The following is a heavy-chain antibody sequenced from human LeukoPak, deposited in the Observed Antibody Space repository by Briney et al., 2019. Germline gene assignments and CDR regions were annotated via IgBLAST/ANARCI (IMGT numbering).Heavy chain of an antibody. J-gene: IGHJ5*02. Sequence: ASVKVSCKASGYTFTSYYMHWVRQAPGQGLEWMGIINPSGGSTSYAQKFQGRVTMTRDTSTSTVYMELSSLRSEDTAVYYCARDLRRITIFGVVTDNWFDPWGQGTLVTVSS. CDR3: ARDLRRITIFGVVTDNWFDP. D-gene: IGHD3-3*01. CDR1: GYTFTSYY. CDR2: INPSGGST. V-gene: IGHV1-46*01.